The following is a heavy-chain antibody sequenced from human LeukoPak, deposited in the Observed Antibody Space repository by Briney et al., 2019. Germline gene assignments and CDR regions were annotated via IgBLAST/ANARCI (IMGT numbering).Heavy chain of an antibody. Sequence: GGSLRLSCSASGFPFSSYAMHWVRQAPGKGLEYVSAISDSGGSTYYADSVKGRFTISRDNAKNSLYLQMNSLRAEDTAVYYCARGVFRAVIKDWGQGTLVTVSS. J-gene: IGHJ4*02. V-gene: IGHV3-64*04. CDR3: ARGVFRAVIKD. CDR2: ISDSGGST. CDR1: GFPFSSYA. D-gene: IGHD3-10*01.